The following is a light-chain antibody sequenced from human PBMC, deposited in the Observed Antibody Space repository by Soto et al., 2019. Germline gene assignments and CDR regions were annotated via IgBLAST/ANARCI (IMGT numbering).Light chain of an antibody. J-gene: IGKJ4*02. CDR2: GAS. CDR3: QQYHVWPST. Sequence: PGERATLSCRASQSAATNLAWYQQRPGQAPRLLISGASTRATGIPARFSGSGSGTEFTLTISSLQSEDFALYYCQQYHVWPSTFGGGTNVEIK. V-gene: IGKV3-15*01. CDR1: QSAATN.